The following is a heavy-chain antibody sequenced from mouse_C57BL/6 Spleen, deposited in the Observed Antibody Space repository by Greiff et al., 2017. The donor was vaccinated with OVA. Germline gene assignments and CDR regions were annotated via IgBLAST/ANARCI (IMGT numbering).Heavy chain of an antibody. Sequence: EVQGVESGEGLVKPGGSLKLSCAASGFTFSSYAMSWVRQTPEKRLEWVAYISSGGDYIYYADTVKGRFTISRDNARNTLYLQMSSLKSEDTAMYYCTRDRGNYGYYAMDYWGQGTSVTVSS. CDR2: ISSGGDYI. D-gene: IGHD2-1*01. V-gene: IGHV5-9-1*02. CDR1: GFTFSSYA. J-gene: IGHJ4*01. CDR3: TRDRGNYGYYAMDY.